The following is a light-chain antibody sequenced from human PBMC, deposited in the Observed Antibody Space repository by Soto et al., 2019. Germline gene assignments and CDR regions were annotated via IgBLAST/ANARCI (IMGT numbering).Light chain of an antibody. CDR1: QRVGSNY. CDR3: HHNGYSPRYT. Sequence: ELVLTQSPGTLSLSPGATATVSCRASQRVGSNYLAWFQQKPRQAPRLLIYGASSRATGIPDRFSGSGSGTDFALNISRLEPEEFAVYYCHHNGYSPRYTFAPGTKVDI. CDR2: GAS. J-gene: IGKJ3*01. V-gene: IGKV3-20*01.